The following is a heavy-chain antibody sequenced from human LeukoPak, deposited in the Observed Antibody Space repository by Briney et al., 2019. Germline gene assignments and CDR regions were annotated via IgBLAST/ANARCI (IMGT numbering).Heavy chain of an antibody. CDR1: GGSISSYY. D-gene: IGHD6-13*01. J-gene: IGHJ5*02. Sequence: SETLSLTCTVSGGSISSYYWSWIRQPAGKGLEWIGRIYTSGSTNYNPSLKSRVTMSVDTSKNQFSLKLSSVTAADTAVYYCAREEGAAAGTASGLYNWFDPWGQGTLVTVSS. CDR2: IYTSGST. V-gene: IGHV4-4*07. CDR3: AREEGAAAGTASGLYNWFDP.